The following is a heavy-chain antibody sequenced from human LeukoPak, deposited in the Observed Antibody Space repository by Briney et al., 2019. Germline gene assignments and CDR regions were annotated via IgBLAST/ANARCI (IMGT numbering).Heavy chain of an antibody. Sequence: SETLPLTCAVYGGSFSGYYWSWIRQPPGKGLEWIGEINQSGTTNYNPSLKSRVTISVDTSKNQFSLKVSSVTAADTAVYYCARSVEGVVPAAFFDYWGQGTLVTVSS. CDR3: ARSVEGVVPAAFFDY. V-gene: IGHV4-34*01. CDR1: GGSFSGYY. CDR2: INQSGTT. D-gene: IGHD2-2*01. J-gene: IGHJ4*02.